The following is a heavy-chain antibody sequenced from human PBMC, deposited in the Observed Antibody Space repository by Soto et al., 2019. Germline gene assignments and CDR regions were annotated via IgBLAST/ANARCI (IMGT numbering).Heavy chain of an antibody. CDR2: INQDGSER. CDR1: GFTFSTYW. V-gene: IGHV3-7*01. J-gene: IGHJ4*02. D-gene: IGHD3-16*01. Sequence: EVQLVESGGGLVQPGGSLRLPCAASGFTFSTYWMTWVRQPPGQGLEWVASINQDGSERYYVDSVRGRFTNSRDNAKNSLYLQMNSLRAEDTAVYYCVCGGNFFVYWGQGTLVTVSP. CDR3: VCGGNFFVY.